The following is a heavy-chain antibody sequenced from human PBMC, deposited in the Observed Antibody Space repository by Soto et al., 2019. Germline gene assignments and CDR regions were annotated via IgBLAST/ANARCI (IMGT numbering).Heavy chain of an antibody. D-gene: IGHD4-4*01. CDR2: ISSDGHAE. Sequence: GGSLRLSCVVSGFAFNTADMQWVRQVPGKGLEWVAGISSDGHAEFYADFVKGRFTVSRENSKNTVYLQMDRLRAEDTAVYYCAREGVTNYTDYYFDLWGHGALVTVSS. CDR1: GFAFNTAD. V-gene: IGHV3-33*05. CDR3: AREGVTNYTDYYFDL. J-gene: IGHJ4*01.